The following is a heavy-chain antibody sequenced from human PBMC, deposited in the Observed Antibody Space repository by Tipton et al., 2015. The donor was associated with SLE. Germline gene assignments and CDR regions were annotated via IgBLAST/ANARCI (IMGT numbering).Heavy chain of an antibody. CDR3: ARHAGDYAYFDS. D-gene: IGHD4-17*01. CDR1: GGSISSGSYY. V-gene: IGHV4-61*02. CDR2: IYTSGST. J-gene: IGHJ4*02. Sequence: TLSLTCTVSGGSISSGSYYWSWIRQPAGKGLEWIGRIYTSGSTNYNPSLKSRVTISEDTSKQQFPLKLSSLTAADTAVYYCARHAGDYAYFDSWGQGTLVTVSS.